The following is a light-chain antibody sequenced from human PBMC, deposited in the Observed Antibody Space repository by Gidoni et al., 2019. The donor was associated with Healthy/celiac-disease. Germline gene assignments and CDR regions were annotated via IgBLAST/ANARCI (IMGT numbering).Light chain of an antibody. J-gene: IGKJ2*01. CDR3: QQYGSSPQT. CDR1: QSVSSSY. Sequence: EIVLTQSPGTLSLYPGERATLSCRASQSVSSSYLAWYQQKPGQAPRLLIYGESSRATGIPDRFSGSGSGTDFTLTISRLEPEDFAVYYCQQYGSSPQTFGQGTKLEIK. CDR2: GES. V-gene: IGKV3-20*01.